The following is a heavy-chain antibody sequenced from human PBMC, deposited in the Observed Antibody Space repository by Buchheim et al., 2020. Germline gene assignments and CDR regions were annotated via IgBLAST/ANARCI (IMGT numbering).Heavy chain of an antibody. Sequence: QLQLQESGPGLVKPSETLSLTCTVSGGSISSSTYYWGWIRQPPGKGLEWIGSFYYSGDTFYNPSLKSRLTISVDPSANQFFLKLSSVTAADTAVYYCARHRGNSYGYMLFDYWGQGTL. CDR1: GGSISSSTYY. CDR3: ARHRGNSYGYMLFDY. D-gene: IGHD5-18*01. CDR2: FYYSGDT. J-gene: IGHJ4*02. V-gene: IGHV4-39*01.